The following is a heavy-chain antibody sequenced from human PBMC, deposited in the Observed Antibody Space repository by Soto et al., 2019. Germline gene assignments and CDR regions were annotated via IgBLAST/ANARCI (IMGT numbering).Heavy chain of an antibody. Sequence: ASVKVCKASGYTFTSYDINWVRQATGQGLEWMGWMNPNSGNTGYAQKFQGRVTMTRNTSISTAYMELSSLRSEDTAVYYCARPLVDETGYDHDAFDIWGQGTMVTVSS. V-gene: IGHV1-8*01. CDR3: ARPLVDETGYDHDAFDI. J-gene: IGHJ3*02. CDR2: MNPNSGNT. D-gene: IGHD5-12*01. CDR1: GYTFTSYD.